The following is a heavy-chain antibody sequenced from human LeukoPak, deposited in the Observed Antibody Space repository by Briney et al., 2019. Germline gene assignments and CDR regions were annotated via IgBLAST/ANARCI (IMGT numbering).Heavy chain of an antibody. CDR1: GFTVSSNY. J-gene: IGHJ6*02. CDR3: ARASHYYDSSGSYGMDV. Sequence: GGSLRLSCAASGFTVSSNYMSWVRQAPGKGLEWVSAISGSGGSTYYADSVKGRFTISRDNSKNTLYLQMNSLRAEDTAVYYCARASHYYDSSGSYGMDVWGQGTTVTVSS. D-gene: IGHD3-22*01. V-gene: IGHV3-23*01. CDR2: ISGSGGST.